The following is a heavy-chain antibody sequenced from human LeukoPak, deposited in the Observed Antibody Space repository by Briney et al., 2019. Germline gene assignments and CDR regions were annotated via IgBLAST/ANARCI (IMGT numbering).Heavy chain of an antibody. V-gene: IGHV3-23*01. J-gene: IGHJ4*02. CDR3: AKGRTRGATVTAFDY. CDR2: NSGSGGST. Sequence: GGSLRLSCAASGFTFSSYAMSWVRQAPGKGLEWVSANSGSGGSTYYADSVKGRFTISRDNSKNTLYLQMNSLRAEDTAVYYCAKGRTRGATVTAFDYWGQGTLVTVSS. D-gene: IGHD4-17*01. CDR1: GFTFSSYA.